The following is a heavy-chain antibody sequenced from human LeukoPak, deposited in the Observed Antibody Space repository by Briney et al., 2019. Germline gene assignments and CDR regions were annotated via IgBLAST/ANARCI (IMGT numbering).Heavy chain of an antibody. J-gene: IGHJ6*02. V-gene: IGHV1-18*01. CDR1: GYTFTSYG. CDR3: AIGSWGMDV. CDR2: ISAYNGNT. D-gene: IGHD3-10*01. Sequence: ASVKVSCKASGYTFTSYGISWVRQAPGQGLEWMGWISAYNGNTNYAQKFQGRVTMTEDTSTDTAYMELSSLRSEDTAVYYCAIGSWGMDVWGQGTTVTVSS.